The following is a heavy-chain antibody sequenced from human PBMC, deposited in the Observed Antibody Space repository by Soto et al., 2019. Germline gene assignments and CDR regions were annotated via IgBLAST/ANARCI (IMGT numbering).Heavy chain of an antibody. D-gene: IGHD3-10*01. CDR3: ATLKSDLGLSGNSFNYFDY. J-gene: IGHJ4*02. CDR2: FDPEDADT. Sequence: GASVKVSCEVSGYTLTELSMHWVRQAPGKGLEWMGGFDPEDADTIYAQKFQGRVTMTEDTSTDTAYMELSNLRSEDTAVYYCATLKSDLGLSGNSFNYFDYWGQGPLVTVSS. CDR1: GYTLTELS. V-gene: IGHV1-24*01.